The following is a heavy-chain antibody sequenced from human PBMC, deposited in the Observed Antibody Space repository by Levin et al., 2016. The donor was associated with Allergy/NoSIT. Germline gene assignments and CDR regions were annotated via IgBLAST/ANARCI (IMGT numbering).Heavy chain of an antibody. CDR2: INHSGST. D-gene: IGHD3-16*02. CDR3: ARDERLVDLLYYYYYGIDV. CDR1: GGSFRGYY. Sequence: SETLSLTCAVYGGSFRGYYWSWIRQPPGKGLEWIGEINHSGSTNYNPSLKSRVTISIDTSKNQFSLKLSSVTAADTAVYYCARDERLVDLLYYYYYGIDVWGQGTTVTVSS. J-gene: IGHJ6*02. V-gene: IGHV4-34*01.